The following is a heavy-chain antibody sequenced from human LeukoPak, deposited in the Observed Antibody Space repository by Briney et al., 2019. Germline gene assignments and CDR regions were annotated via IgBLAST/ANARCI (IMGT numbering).Heavy chain of an antibody. CDR3: ARSKARGYQGYYFDY. CDR1: GYTLTSDG. J-gene: IGHJ4*02. CDR2: ISAYNGNT. V-gene: IGHV1-18*04. Sequence: ASVKVSCKASGYTLTSDGISCVRQAPGQGFEWMGWISAYNGNTNYAQKLQGRVTMTTDTSTSTAYMELRSLRSDDTAVYYCARSKARGYQGYYFDYWGQGTLVTVSS. D-gene: IGHD3-22*01.